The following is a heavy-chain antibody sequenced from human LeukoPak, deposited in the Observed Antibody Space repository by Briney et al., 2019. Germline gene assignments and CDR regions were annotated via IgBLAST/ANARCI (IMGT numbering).Heavy chain of an antibody. CDR2: ISWDGGNT. V-gene: IGHV3-43*01. Sequence: PGGSLRLACAASAFAFGHYTMVWVRQAPEKGLEWVSLISWDGGNTYYADSVKGRFTISRDNAKNSLYLQMNSLRAEDTAVYYCARGSCGGDCYSSLRFSYYYMDVWGKGTTVTVSS. J-gene: IGHJ6*03. D-gene: IGHD2-21*02. CDR3: ARGSCGGDCYSSLRFSYYYMDV. CDR1: AFAFGHYT.